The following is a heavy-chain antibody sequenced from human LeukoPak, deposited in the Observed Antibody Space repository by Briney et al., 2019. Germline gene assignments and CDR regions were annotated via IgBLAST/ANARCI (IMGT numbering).Heavy chain of an antibody. V-gene: IGHV3-33*06. Sequence: PGGSLGLSCAASGFTFSSYGMHWVRQAPGKGLEWVAVIWYDGSNKYYADSVKGRFTISRDNSKNTLYLQMNSLRAEDTAVYYCAKEEDSTWSHYYYYMDVWGKGTTVTVSS. CDR3: AKEEDSTWSHYYYYMDV. D-gene: IGHD2-8*02. CDR2: IWYDGSNK. CDR1: GFTFSSYG. J-gene: IGHJ6*03.